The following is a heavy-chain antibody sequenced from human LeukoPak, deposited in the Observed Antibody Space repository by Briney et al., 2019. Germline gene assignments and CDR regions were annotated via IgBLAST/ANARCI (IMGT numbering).Heavy chain of an antibody. V-gene: IGHV1-69*01. CDR3: ARVDTTVTTYPYYYYGMDV. J-gene: IGHJ6*02. Sequence: SVKVSCKASGGTFSSYAISWVRQAPGQGLEWMGGIIPIFGTANYAQKFQGRVTITADESTSTAYMELSSLGSEDTAVYYCARVDTTVTTYPYYYYGMDVWGQGTTVTVSS. CDR1: GGTFSSYA. D-gene: IGHD4-17*01. CDR2: IIPIFGTA.